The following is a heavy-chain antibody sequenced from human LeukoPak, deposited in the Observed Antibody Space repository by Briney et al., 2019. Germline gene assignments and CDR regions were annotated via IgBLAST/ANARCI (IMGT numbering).Heavy chain of an antibody. CDR2: ISANAESV. V-gene: IGHV3-23*01. J-gene: IGHJ4*02. D-gene: IGHD6-13*01. CDR1: GFTFSNYA. CDR3: AGEGAAAV. Sequence: GGSLRLSCAASGFTFSNYAMSWVRQAPGRGLEWLSFISANAESVYYADSVKGRFTVSRDNPKRMMYLQLNSLRVEDTATYYCAGEGAAAVWGQGTMVTVSS.